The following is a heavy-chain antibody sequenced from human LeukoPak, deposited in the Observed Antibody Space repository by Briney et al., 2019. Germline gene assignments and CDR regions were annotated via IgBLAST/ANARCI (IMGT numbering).Heavy chain of an antibody. V-gene: IGHV4-34*01. Sequence: PSETLSLTCAVYGGSFSGYYWSWIRQPPGKGLEWIGEINHSGSTNYNPSLKSRVTISVDTSKNQFSLQLSPVTAADTAVYYCARGRRRFGELPHFDYWGQGTLVTVSS. D-gene: IGHD3-10*01. J-gene: IGHJ4*02. CDR2: INHSGST. CDR3: ARGRRRFGELPHFDY. CDR1: GGSFSGYY.